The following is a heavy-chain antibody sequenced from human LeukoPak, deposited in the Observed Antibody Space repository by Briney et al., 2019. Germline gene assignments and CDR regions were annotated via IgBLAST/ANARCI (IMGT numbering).Heavy chain of an antibody. CDR2: ISSSSSYI. Sequence: GRSLRLSCAASGFTFSSYGMNWVRQAPGKGLEWVSSISSSSSYIYYADSVKGRFTISRDNAKNSLYLQMNSLRAEDTAVYYCARLGEQQLLFDYWGQGTLVTVSS. CDR1: GFTFSSYG. V-gene: IGHV3-21*01. D-gene: IGHD6-13*01. J-gene: IGHJ4*02. CDR3: ARLGEQQLLFDY.